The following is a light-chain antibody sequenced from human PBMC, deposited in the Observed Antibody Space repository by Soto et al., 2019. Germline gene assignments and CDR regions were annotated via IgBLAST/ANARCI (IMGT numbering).Light chain of an antibody. CDR1: SSDVGTYNL. V-gene: IGLV2-23*01. CDR2: EGS. CDR3: CSYADGSAHYV. J-gene: IGLJ1*01. Sequence: QSALTQPASVSGSPGQSITISCTGTSSDVGTYNLVSWYQQHPGKAPKLMLYEGSKRPSGVSNRFSGSNSGNTASLTISGLQAEDEADYYCCSYADGSAHYVFGTGTKVTVL.